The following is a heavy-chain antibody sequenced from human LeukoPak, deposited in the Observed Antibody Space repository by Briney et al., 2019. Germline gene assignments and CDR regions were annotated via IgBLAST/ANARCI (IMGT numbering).Heavy chain of an antibody. CDR3: ASRKYYYYYMDV. V-gene: IGHV4-34*01. CDR2: INHSGST. Sequence: PSETLSLTCAVYGGSFSGYYWSWIRQPPGKGLEWIEEINHSGSTNYNPSLKSRVTISVDTSKNQFSLKLSSVAAADTAVYYCASRKYYYYYMDVWGKGTTVTVSS. CDR1: GGSFSGYY. J-gene: IGHJ6*03.